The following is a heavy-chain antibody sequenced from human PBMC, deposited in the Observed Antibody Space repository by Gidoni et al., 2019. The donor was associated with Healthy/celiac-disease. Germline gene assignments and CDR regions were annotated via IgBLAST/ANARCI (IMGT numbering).Heavy chain of an antibody. CDR2: IYPGDSDT. CDR3: ARPSSGWYVGYYGMDV. D-gene: IGHD6-19*01. Sequence: EVQLVQSGAEVKTPGESLKISCKGSGYSFTRYWIGWVRQMPGKGLEWMGIIYPGDSDTRYSPSFQGQVTISADKSISTAYLQWSSLKALDTAMYYCARPSSGWYVGYYGMDVWGQGTTVTVSS. J-gene: IGHJ6*02. CDR1: GYSFTRYW. V-gene: IGHV5-51*01.